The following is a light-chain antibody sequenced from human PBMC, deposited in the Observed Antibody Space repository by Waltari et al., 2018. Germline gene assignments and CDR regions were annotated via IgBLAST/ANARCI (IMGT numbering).Light chain of an antibody. V-gene: IGKV3-20*01. CDR3: QQYDISPLT. CDR1: QPVMTTY. CDR2: ATS. Sequence: EIVLTQSPGTLSLSPGERATLPCRASQPVMTTYLAWYKQKPGQAPTLLIYATSSRATGILDRFSGSGSGTDFSLTISSLEPEAFAVYYCQQYDISPLTFGGGTKVETK. J-gene: IGKJ4*01.